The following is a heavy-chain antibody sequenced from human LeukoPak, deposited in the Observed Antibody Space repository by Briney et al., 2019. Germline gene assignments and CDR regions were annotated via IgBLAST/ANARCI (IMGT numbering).Heavy chain of an antibody. D-gene: IGHD2-21*02. V-gene: IGHV4-59*01. Sequence: SETLSLTCTVSGGSISSYYWSWIRQPPGKGLEWIGYIYYSGSTNYNPSLKSRVTISVDTSKNQFSLKLSSVTAADTAVYYCARVGIVVVTALAYLDYWGQGTLVTVSS. CDR1: GGSISSYY. J-gene: IGHJ4*02. CDR3: ARVGIVVVTALAYLDY. CDR2: IYYSGST.